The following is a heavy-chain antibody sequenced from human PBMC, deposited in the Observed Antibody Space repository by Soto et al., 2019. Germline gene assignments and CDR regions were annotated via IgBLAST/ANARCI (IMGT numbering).Heavy chain of an antibody. CDR3: ARDRSPLGEYDSSGAFDY. Sequence: QVQLQESGPGLVKPSGTLSLTCAVSGGSISSSNWWSWVRQPPGKGLEWIGEIYHSGSTNYNPSLKSRVTISVDKSKNQFSLKLSSVTAADTAVYYCARDRSPLGEYDSSGAFDYWGQGTLVTVSS. D-gene: IGHD3-22*01. CDR2: IYHSGST. V-gene: IGHV4-4*02. J-gene: IGHJ4*02. CDR1: GGSISSSNW.